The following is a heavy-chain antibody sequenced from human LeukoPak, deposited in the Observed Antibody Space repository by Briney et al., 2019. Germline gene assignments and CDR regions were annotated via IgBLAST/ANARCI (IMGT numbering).Heavy chain of an antibody. CDR1: GGSISSYY. V-gene: IGHV4-59*12. CDR2: IYYSGST. J-gene: IGHJ5*02. Sequence: SETLSLTCTVSGGSISSYYWSWIRQPPGKGLEWIGYIYYSGSTNYNPSLKSRVTISVDTSKNQFSLKLTSVTAADTAVYYCASWDMTGNWFDPWGQGALVTVSS. D-gene: IGHD1-20*01. CDR3: ASWDMTGNWFDP.